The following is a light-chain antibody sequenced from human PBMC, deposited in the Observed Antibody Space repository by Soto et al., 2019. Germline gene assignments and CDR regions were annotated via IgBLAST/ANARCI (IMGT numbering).Light chain of an antibody. CDR3: QQYGSSPS. J-gene: IGKJ4*01. CDR1: QSVSSN. Sequence: EMVMTQSPATLSVSPGERATLSCRASQSVSSNLAWYQRKPGQAPRLLIYGASTRATGIPVRFSGSGSGTEFTLTISSLQSEDFAVYYCQQYGSSPSFGGGTKVDIK. CDR2: GAS. V-gene: IGKV3-15*01.